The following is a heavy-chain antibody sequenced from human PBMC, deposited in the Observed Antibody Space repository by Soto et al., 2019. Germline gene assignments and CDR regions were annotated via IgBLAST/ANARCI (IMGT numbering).Heavy chain of an antibody. CDR2: IKQDGSEK. CDR3: ARTIVLMVYYFDY. V-gene: IGHV3-7*01. D-gene: IGHD2-8*01. CDR1: GFTFSSYW. J-gene: IGHJ4*02. Sequence: GGSLRLSCAASGFTFSSYWMSWVRQAPGKGLEWVANIKQDGSEKYYVDSVKGRFTISRDNAKNSLYLQMNSLRAEDTAVYYCARTIVLMVYYFDYWGQGTLVTVSS.